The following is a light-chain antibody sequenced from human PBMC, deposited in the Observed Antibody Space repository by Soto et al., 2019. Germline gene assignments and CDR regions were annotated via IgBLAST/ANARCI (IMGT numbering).Light chain of an antibody. V-gene: IGKV1-39*01. J-gene: IGKJ4*01. CDR2: AES. CDR1: QSISSY. Sequence: DIQMAQSPSSLSPSAGARVTITWRATQSISSYLNWYQQKTGKAPKLLIYAESSLQSGVTSRFSGSGSGTDFTPTLRSMKTEDFATYYCKPSYSTNLAFGGGNQGDIK. CDR3: KPSYSTNLA.